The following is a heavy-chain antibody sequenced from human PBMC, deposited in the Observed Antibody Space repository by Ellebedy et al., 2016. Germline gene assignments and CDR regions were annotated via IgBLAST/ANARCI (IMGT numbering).Heavy chain of an antibody. V-gene: IGHV4-59*01. J-gene: IGHJ4*02. CDR2: VDNSGRT. D-gene: IGHD3-3*01. Sequence: SETLSLTCTVSGGSISTYYWSWIRQPPGKGLEWIGSVDNSGRTNYNPSLKSRVTISVATSRNQISLRLSSVTAADTAVYYCARTYYDFWSGFSAPYYFDYWGQGTLVTVSS. CDR3: ARTYYDFWSGFSAPYYFDY. CDR1: GGSISTYY.